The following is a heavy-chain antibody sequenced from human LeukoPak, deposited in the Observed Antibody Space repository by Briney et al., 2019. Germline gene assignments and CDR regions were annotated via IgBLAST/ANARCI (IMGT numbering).Heavy chain of an antibody. CDR3: ARWGTYASTSNWFDP. V-gene: IGHV4-39*07. Sequence: SETLSLTCSVSGGSISSRSYYWGWIRQPPGKGLEWIGSIYHSGTTYYNPSLKSRVTTSVDTSKNQFSLSLGSVTAADTAVYYCARWGTYASTSNWFDPWGQGTLVTVSS. J-gene: IGHJ5*02. D-gene: IGHD2-2*01. CDR1: GGSISSRSYY. CDR2: IYHSGTT.